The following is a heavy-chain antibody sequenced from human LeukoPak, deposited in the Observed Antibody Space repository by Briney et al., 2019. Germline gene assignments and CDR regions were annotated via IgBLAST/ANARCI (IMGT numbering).Heavy chain of an antibody. CDR2: IYYSGVS. CDR3: ARYLQLWMIYDY. V-gene: IGHV4-39*07. CDR1: GGSIISSSFW. J-gene: IGHJ4*02. D-gene: IGHD5-18*01. Sequence: SETLSLTCTVSGGSIISSSFWWGWIRQPPGKGLEWIGSIYYSGVSYYNTSLKSRVTISVDTSKNQFSLKLSSATAADTAVYYCARYLQLWMIYDYWGQGTLVTVSS.